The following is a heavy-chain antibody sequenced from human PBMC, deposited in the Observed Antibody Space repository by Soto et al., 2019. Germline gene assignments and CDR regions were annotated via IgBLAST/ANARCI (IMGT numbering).Heavy chain of an antibody. CDR2: INHSGST. CDR1: GGSFSGYY. V-gene: IGHV4-34*01. J-gene: IGHJ5*02. Sequence: SETLSLTCAVYGGSFSGYYWSWIRQPPGKGLEWIGEINHSGSTNYNPSLKSRVTISVDTSKRQFSLKLSSVTAADTAVYYCARGRGTIFGVVIRSWFDPWGQGTLVTVSS. D-gene: IGHD3-3*01. CDR3: ARGRGTIFGVVIRSWFDP.